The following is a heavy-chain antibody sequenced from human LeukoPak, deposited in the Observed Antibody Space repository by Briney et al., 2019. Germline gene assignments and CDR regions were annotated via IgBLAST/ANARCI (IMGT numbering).Heavy chain of an antibody. D-gene: IGHD6-13*01. Sequence: PGGSLRLSCAASGFTFSSYWMSWVRQAPGKGLEWVSSISSSSSYIYYADSVKGRFTISRDNAKNSLYLQMNSLRAEDTAVYYCARVSLDSSSWYTPGYYYGMDVWGQGTTVTVSS. CDR2: ISSSSSYI. CDR1: GFTFSSYW. J-gene: IGHJ6*02. V-gene: IGHV3-21*01. CDR3: ARVSLDSSSWYTPGYYYGMDV.